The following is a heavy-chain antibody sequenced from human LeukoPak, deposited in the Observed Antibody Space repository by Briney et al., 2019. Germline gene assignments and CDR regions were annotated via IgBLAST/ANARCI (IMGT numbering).Heavy chain of an antibody. CDR1: GYRFTSYW. J-gene: IGHJ4*02. D-gene: IGHD2-15*01. Sequence: GESLKISCKGSGYRFTSYWIGWVRQMPGKGLEWMGIIYPGDSDTRYSPSFQGQVTISADKSISTAYLQWSRLKASDTAIYYCTRHRYCSGGTCYSDYWGQGTLVTVSS. V-gene: IGHV5-51*01. CDR3: TRHRYCSGGTCYSDY. CDR2: IYPGDSDT.